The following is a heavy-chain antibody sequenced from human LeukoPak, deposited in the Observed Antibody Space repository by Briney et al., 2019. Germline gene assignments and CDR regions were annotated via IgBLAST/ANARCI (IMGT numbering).Heavy chain of an antibody. Sequence: PSGTLSLTCAVSGGSISSSNWWSWVRQPPGKGLEWIGEIYHSGSTNYNPSLKSRVTISVDRSKNQFSLNQSSVTAADTAVYYCARLLGIVGSNWFDPWGQGILVTVSS. J-gene: IGHJ5*02. V-gene: IGHV4-4*02. D-gene: IGHD1-26*01. CDR3: ARLLGIVGSNWFDP. CDR2: IYHSGST. CDR1: GGSISSSNW.